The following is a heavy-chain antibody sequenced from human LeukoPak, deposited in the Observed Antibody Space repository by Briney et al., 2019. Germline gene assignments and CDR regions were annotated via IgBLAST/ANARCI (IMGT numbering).Heavy chain of an antibody. Sequence: PGGSLRLSCAASGFTFSSYAMSWVRQAPGKGLEWVSAISGSGGSTYYADSVKGRFTISRDNSKNTLYLQMNSLRAEDTAVYYCAKVDVYGTNGVSRPFVYWGQGTLVTVSS. CDR2: ISGSGGST. CDR3: AKVDVYGTNGVSRPFVY. CDR1: GFTFSSYA. V-gene: IGHV3-23*01. J-gene: IGHJ4*02. D-gene: IGHD2-8*01.